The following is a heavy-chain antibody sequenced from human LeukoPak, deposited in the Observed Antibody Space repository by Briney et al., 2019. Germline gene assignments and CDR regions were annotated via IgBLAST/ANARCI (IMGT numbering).Heavy chain of an antibody. Sequence: PSETLSLTCAVYGGSFSGYYWSWIRQPPGKGLEWIGEINHSGSTNYNPSLKSRVTISVDTSKNQFSLKLSSVTAADTAVYYCATQLERRFDYWGQGTLVTVSS. CDR3: ATQLERRFDY. J-gene: IGHJ4*02. CDR2: INHSGST. D-gene: IGHD1-1*01. CDR1: GGSFSGYY. V-gene: IGHV4-34*01.